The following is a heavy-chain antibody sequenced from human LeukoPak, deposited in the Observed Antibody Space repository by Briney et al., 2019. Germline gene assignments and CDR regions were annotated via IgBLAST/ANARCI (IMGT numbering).Heavy chain of an antibody. CDR3: ARGGSSGEWFSHLDY. D-gene: IGHD3-3*01. V-gene: IGHV1-2*02. Sequence: ASVKVSCKASGYTFTGYYMHWVRQAPGQGLEWMGWINPNSGGTNYAQKFQGRVTMTRDTSISTAYMELSRLRSDDTAVYYCARGGSSGEWFSHLDYWGQGTLVTVSS. J-gene: IGHJ4*02. CDR2: INPNSGGT. CDR1: GYTFTGYY.